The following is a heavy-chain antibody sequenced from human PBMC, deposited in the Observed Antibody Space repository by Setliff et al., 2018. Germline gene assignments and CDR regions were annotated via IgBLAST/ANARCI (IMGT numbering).Heavy chain of an antibody. V-gene: IGHV4-39*01. Sequence: PSETLSLTCTVSGASLSSGTYYWGWIRQPPGKGLEWIGRIYYRGDTYYNASLKGRLTIXXXTAXXXXXXXLTSVTAADTAVYYCARTGTYRYFDYWGQGALVTVSS. CDR3: ARTGTYRYFDY. CDR2: IYYRGDT. D-gene: IGHD1-1*01. J-gene: IGHJ4*02. CDR1: GASLSSGTYY.